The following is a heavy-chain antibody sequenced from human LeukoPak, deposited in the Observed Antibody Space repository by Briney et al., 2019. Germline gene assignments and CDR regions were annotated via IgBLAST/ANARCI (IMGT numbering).Heavy chain of an antibody. J-gene: IGHJ4*02. Sequence: GRSLRLSCAASGFTFSSYAMHWVRQAPGKGLEWVAVISYDGSNKYYADSVKGRFTISRDNSKNTLYLQMNSLRAEDTAVYYCARLSWIQLSLLTTPDDYWGQGTLVTVSS. CDR2: ISYDGSNK. CDR3: ARLSWIQLSLLTTPDDY. D-gene: IGHD5-18*01. V-gene: IGHV3-30-3*01. CDR1: GFTFSSYA.